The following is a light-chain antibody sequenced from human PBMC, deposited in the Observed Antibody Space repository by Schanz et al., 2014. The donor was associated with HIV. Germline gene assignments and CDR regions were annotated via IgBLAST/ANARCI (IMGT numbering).Light chain of an antibody. Sequence: DIQMTQSPSTLSASVGDRITITCRASQSISEWLAWYQQKPGQAPNLMISEASTLESGVPSRFRGTGAGSEFTLTNSSLRPDDFATYICLPYNDFTSTFGQGTKLQIK. CDR3: LPYNDFTST. CDR1: QSISEW. J-gene: IGKJ2*01. V-gene: IGKV1-5*03. CDR2: EAS.